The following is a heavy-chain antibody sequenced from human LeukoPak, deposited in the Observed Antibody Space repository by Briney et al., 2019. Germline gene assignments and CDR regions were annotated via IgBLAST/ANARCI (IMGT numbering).Heavy chain of an antibody. D-gene: IGHD3-10*02. CDR1: GYTFSDYY. Sequence: ASVKVSCRTSGYTFSDYYIHWVRQAPGQGLEWMRWIDPNSGGTKYEQTFQGRVNMTRDTSISTAYMELSSLTSDDKAVYYCARAAYVGANSWPGYWGQGALVTVSS. CDR3: ARAAYVGANSWPGY. J-gene: IGHJ4*02. V-gene: IGHV1-2*02. CDR2: IDPNSGGT.